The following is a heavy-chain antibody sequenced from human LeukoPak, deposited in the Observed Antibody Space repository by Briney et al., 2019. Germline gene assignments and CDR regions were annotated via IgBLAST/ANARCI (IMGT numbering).Heavy chain of an antibody. D-gene: IGHD6-19*01. J-gene: IGHJ5*02. CDR2: ISYDGSNK. CDR1: GFTFSSYA. V-gene: IGHV3-30*04. CDR3: ARAQSQWLEHNWFDP. Sequence: GGSLRLSCAASGFTFSSYAMHWVRQAPGKGLEWVAVISYDGSNKYYADSVKGRFTISRDNSKNTLYLQMNSLRAEDTAVYYCARAQSQWLEHNWFDPWGQGTLVIVSS.